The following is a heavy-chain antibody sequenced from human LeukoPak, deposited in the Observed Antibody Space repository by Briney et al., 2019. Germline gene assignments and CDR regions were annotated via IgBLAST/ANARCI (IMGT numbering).Heavy chain of an antibody. CDR3: AKEKQRNFDY. Sequence: GGSLRLSCAASGFTFSSYAMSWVRQAPGKGLEWVSGISGSGDGTYYGDSVKGRFTISRDNSKNTVYLQMNSLRAEDTAVYYCAKEKQRNFDYWGQGTLVTVSS. CDR2: ISGSGDGT. J-gene: IGHJ4*02. CDR1: GFTFSSYA. V-gene: IGHV3-23*01.